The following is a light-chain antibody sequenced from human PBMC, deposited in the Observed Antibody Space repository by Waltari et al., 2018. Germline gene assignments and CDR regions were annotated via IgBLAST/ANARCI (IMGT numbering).Light chain of an antibody. J-gene: IGKJ3*01. Sequence: LGERATINCKSSQSVLYSSNNKNYLAWYQQKPGQPPKLLIYWASTRESGVPDRFSGSGSGTDFTLTISSLQAEDVAVYYCQQYYSTPRTFGPGTKVDIK. CDR3: QQYYSTPRT. CDR2: WAS. V-gene: IGKV4-1*01. CDR1: QSVLYSSNNKNY.